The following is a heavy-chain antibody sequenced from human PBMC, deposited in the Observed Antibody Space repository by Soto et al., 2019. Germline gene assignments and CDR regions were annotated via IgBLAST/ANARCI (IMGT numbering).Heavy chain of an antibody. D-gene: IGHD1-26*01. CDR2: TYYRFKWYY. Sequence: SQTLSLTCAITGDSVSSNSAGWSWVRPSPSRGLEWLGRTYYRFKWYYEYAVSVRGRITINPDTSKNQYSLQLNSVAPEDTAVYFCARGEQYSGRIFDYWGQGTLVTVSS. V-gene: IGHV6-1*01. CDR3: ARGEQYSGRIFDY. J-gene: IGHJ4*01. CDR1: GDSVSSNSAG.